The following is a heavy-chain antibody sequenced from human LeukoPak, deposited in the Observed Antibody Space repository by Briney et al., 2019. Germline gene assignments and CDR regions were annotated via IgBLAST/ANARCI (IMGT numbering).Heavy chain of an antibody. CDR1: GFTSSSYA. Sequence: GGSLRLSCAASGFTSSSYAMSWVRQAPGKGLEWVSTITSSGSSTYYADSVKGRFTISRDSSKNTLYLEMNSLRAEDTAVYYCAKAPYFDYWGQGTLVTVSS. CDR2: ITSSGSST. CDR3: AKAPYFDY. V-gene: IGHV3-23*01. J-gene: IGHJ4*02.